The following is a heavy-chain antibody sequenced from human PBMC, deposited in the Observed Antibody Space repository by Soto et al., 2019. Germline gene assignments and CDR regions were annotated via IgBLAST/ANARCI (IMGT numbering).Heavy chain of an antibody. J-gene: IGHJ4*02. D-gene: IGHD3-16*02. CDR3: TTGPPMITFGGVIVRDY. CDR1: GFTFSNAW. CDR2: IKSKTDGGTT. V-gene: IGHV3-15*01. Sequence: RLSCAASGFTFSNAWMSWVRQAPGKGLEWVGRIKSKTDGGTTDYAAPVKGRFTISRDDSKNTLYLQMNSLKTEDTAVYYCTTGPPMITFGGVIVRDYWGQGTLVTVSS.